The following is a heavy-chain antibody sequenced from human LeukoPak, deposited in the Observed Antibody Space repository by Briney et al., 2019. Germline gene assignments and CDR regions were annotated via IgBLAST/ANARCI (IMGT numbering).Heavy chain of an antibody. CDR2: MNPNSGNT. J-gene: IGHJ4*02. CDR3: ARNHLGLGL. Sequence: ASVKVSCKASGYTFTSYDINWVRQATGQGLEWMGWMNPNSGNTGYAQKFQGRVTMTTDTSTSTSYMELASLRFDDTAIYYCARNHLGLGLWGQGTLVTVSS. D-gene: IGHD3-16*01. V-gene: IGHV1-8*02. CDR1: GYTFTSYD.